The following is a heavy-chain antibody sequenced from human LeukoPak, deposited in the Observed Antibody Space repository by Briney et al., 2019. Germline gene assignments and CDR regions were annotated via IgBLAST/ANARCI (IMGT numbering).Heavy chain of an antibody. D-gene: IGHD5-18*01. CDR3: ARHAAMATYYFDY. CDR1: GYSISSGYY. V-gene: IGHV4-38-2*01. CDR2: IYHTGST. Sequence: SETLSLTCAVSGYSISSGYYWSWIRQPPGKGLEWIGSIYHTGSTYYNPSLKSRVTISVDTSKNQFSLKLSSVTAADTAVYYCARHAAMATYYFDYWGQGTLVTVSS. J-gene: IGHJ4*02.